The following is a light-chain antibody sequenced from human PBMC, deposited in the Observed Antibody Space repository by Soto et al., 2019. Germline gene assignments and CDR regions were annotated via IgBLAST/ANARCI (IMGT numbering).Light chain of an antibody. CDR3: QQYGTSPELT. J-gene: IGKJ4*01. Sequence: EIVLTQSPGTLSLSPGESATLSCRASQSVSSYLAWYQQKPGQAPRLLIYDTSSRATGIPVRFSGSGSGTDFTLTISRLEPEDFAVYYCQQYGTSPELTFGGGTKVEIE. CDR1: QSVSSY. CDR2: DTS. V-gene: IGKV3-20*01.